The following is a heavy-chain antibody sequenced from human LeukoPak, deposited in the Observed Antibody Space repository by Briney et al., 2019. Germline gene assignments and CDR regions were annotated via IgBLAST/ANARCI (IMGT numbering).Heavy chain of an antibody. CDR1: GFPFSSYW. CDR2: IKQDGSKK. J-gene: IGHJ4*02. V-gene: IGHV3-7*04. D-gene: IGHD3-9*01. Sequence: GGSLRLSCVASGFPFSSYWTTWVRQAPGKGLEWVANIKQDGSKKSYVDSVKGRFTISRDNAKNSLYLQMNSLRAEDTAIYYCTRVGHIDEGIDYWGQGTLVTVSS. CDR3: TRVGHIDEGIDY.